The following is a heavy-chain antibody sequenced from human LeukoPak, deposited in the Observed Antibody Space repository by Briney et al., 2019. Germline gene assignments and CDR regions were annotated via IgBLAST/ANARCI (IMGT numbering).Heavy chain of an antibody. Sequence: SETLSLTCTVSGGSINSGSYYWGWIRQPPGEGLEWIGNIYYSGSTSYSPSPKSRVTISVDTSKNQFSLKLNSVTAADTAVYYCARKPYGSGRFDYWGQGTLVTVSS. CDR2: IYYSGST. CDR3: ARKPYGSGRFDY. V-gene: IGHV4-39*01. J-gene: IGHJ4*02. D-gene: IGHD3-10*01. CDR1: GGSINSGSYY.